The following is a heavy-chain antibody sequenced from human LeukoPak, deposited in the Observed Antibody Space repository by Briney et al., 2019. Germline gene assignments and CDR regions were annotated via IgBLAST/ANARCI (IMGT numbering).Heavy chain of an antibody. J-gene: IGHJ6*03. Sequence: TGRSLRLSCAASGFTFSSYGMHWVRQAPGKGLEGVAVISYDGSNKYYADSVKGRFTISRDNSKNTLYLQMNSLRAEDTAVYYCAKDATAAAAQYYYYMDVWGKGTTVTVSS. V-gene: IGHV3-30*18. CDR1: GFTFSSYG. CDR2: ISYDGSNK. CDR3: AKDATAAAAQYYYYMDV. D-gene: IGHD6-13*01.